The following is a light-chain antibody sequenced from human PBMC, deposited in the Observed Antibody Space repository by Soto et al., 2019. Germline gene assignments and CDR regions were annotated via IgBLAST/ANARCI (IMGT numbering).Light chain of an antibody. J-gene: IGKJ4*01. V-gene: IGKV1-33*01. CDR1: QDIKNY. CDR2: EAA. Sequence: DIQMTQSPSSLSASVGDRVTITCQASQDIKNYLNWYQQKPGKAPKLLLYEAANLETGVPSRFSESGSGRSFTVTISSLQPEDISTYYCQQGDEFITFGGGTRIEIK. CDR3: QQGDEFIT.